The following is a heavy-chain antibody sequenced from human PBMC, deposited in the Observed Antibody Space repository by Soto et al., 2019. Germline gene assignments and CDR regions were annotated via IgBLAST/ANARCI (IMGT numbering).Heavy chain of an antibody. V-gene: IGHV4-34*01. CDR1: GGSFSGYY. Sequence: PSETLSLTCAVYGGSFSGYYWSWIRQPPGKGLEWIGEINHSGSTNYNPSLKSRVTISVDTSKNQFSLKLSSVTAADTAVYYCARGQSIAAAGPFDYWGQGTL. D-gene: IGHD6-13*01. CDR3: ARGQSIAAAGPFDY. J-gene: IGHJ4*02. CDR2: INHSGST.